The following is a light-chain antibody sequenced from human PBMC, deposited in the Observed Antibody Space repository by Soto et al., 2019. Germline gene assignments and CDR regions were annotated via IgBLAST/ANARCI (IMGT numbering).Light chain of an antibody. Sequence: SYELTQSPSVSVAPGQTARMTCGGNDIGSESVHWYQQKPGQAPVLVVYDDSDRPSGIPERFSGSNSGNTATLTISRVEVGDEADYYCQLWDSTSDHWVFGVGTKLTVL. CDR2: DDS. V-gene: IGLV3-21*02. CDR1: DIGSES. J-gene: IGLJ3*02. CDR3: QLWDSTSDHWV.